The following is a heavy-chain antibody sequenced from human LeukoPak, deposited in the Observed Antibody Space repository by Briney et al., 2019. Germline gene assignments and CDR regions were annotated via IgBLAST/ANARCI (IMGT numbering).Heavy chain of an antibody. V-gene: IGHV4-39*01. CDR2: IFYSGNT. J-gene: IGHJ4*02. CDR1: GGSINSSSYY. CDR3: ARHRSKWLQSSFDY. Sequence: SETLSLACTVSGGSINSSSYYWGWIRQPPGKGLEWIGSIFYSGNTYDNPSLKSRVTISVDTSKNQFSLKLNSVTAADTAVYYCARHRSKWLQSSFDYWGQGTLVTVSS. D-gene: IGHD5-24*01.